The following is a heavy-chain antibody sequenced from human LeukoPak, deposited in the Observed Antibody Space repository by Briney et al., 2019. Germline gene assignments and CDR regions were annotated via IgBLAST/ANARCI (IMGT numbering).Heavy chain of an antibody. D-gene: IGHD6-19*01. CDR1: GYTFTSYD. CDR2: ISTYNGNR. CDR3: ARVSSGYYYYYMDV. V-gene: IGHV1-18*01. J-gene: IGHJ6*03. Sequence: ASVKVSCKASGYTFTSYDISWVRQAPGQGLEWMGWISTYNGNRKYAQKLQGRVTMTTDTSTSTAHMELRSLRSDDTAVYYCARVSSGYYYYYMDVWGKGTTVTVSS.